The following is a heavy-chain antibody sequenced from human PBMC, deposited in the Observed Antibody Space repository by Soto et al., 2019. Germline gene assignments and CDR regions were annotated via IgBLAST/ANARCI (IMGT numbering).Heavy chain of an antibody. V-gene: IGHV3-53*01. Sequence: EVQLVESGRGLIQPGGSLRLSCAASGFTVNGYYMNWVRQAPGKGLEWVSLIDSGGITYYADSVKGRFTISRDNSKNTLYLQMNNLRAEDTAIYYCARAGGIAPAGTIDYWGQGTLVTVSS. CDR2: IDSGGIT. J-gene: IGHJ4*02. D-gene: IGHD6-13*01. CDR3: ARAGGIAPAGTIDY. CDR1: GFTVNGYY.